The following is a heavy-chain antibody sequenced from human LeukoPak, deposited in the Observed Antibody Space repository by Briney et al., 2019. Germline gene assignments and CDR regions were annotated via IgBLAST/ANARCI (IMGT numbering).Heavy chain of an antibody. Sequence: ETLSLTCTVSGGSLSKNNYWGWVRQAPGKGLEWVANIKQDGSEKYYVDSVKGRFTISRDNAKNSLYLQVNSLRAEDTAVYYCARNQRRLDYWGQGTLVTVSS. V-gene: IGHV3-7*01. CDR3: ARNQRRLDY. CDR2: IKQDGSEK. J-gene: IGHJ4*02. D-gene: IGHD1-14*01. CDR1: GGSLSKNNY.